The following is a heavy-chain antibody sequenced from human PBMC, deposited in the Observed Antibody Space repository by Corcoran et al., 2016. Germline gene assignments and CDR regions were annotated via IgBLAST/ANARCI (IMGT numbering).Heavy chain of an antibody. Sequence: QVQLVESGGGVVQPGRSLRLSCAASGFTFSSYGMHWVRQAPGKGLEWVAVIWYEGSNKYYADSVKGRFTISRDNSKNTLYLEMNSMRDEDTAVYYCARDRTPRGGEPPFDYWGQGTLVTVSS. CDR3: ARDRTPRGGEPPFDY. D-gene: IGHD3-16*01. J-gene: IGHJ4*02. CDR2: IWYEGSNK. V-gene: IGHV3-33*01. CDR1: GFTFSSYG.